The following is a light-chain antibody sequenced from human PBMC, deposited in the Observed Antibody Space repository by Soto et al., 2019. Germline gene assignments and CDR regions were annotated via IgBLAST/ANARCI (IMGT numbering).Light chain of an antibody. J-gene: IGLJ1*01. CDR1: SSDVGSYNL. CDR3: CSYAGTNTFV. Sequence: QSVLTQPASVSGSPGQWITISCTGTSSDVGSYNLVSWYQQHPGKAPKLMIYEGNKRRSGVSNRFSGSKSANKASLTISGLQTEDEADYYCCSYAGTNTFVFGTGTKLTVL. V-gene: IGLV2-23*01. CDR2: EGN.